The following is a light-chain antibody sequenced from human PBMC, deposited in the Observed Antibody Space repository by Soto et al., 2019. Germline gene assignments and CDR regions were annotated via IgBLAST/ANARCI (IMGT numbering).Light chain of an antibody. J-gene: IGKJ5*01. CDR3: QQLYTLPFT. V-gene: IGKV1-9*01. CDR2: EAS. Sequence: DIQLTQSPSLLSASIGDRVTITCVAMHDISTFLAWYQQKPGKAPKLLIYEASTLQSGVPSRCSGSGSGTEFTLTISGLLPEDFAAYHCQQLYTLPFTFGQGTRLEIK. CDR1: HDISTF.